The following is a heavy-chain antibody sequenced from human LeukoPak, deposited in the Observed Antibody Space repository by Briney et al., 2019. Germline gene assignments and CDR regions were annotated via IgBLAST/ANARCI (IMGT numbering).Heavy chain of an antibody. D-gene: IGHD6-19*01. J-gene: IGHJ4*02. CDR1: GGPISSYY. CDR3: ARSGGYSSPQNY. CDR2: IYYSGST. Sequence: SEPLPLTRTAPGGPISSYYWSWIRQPPGKELEWIGYIYYSGSTNYNPSLKSRVTISLDTSKSQFSLKLTSVTAADTAVYYCARSGGYSSPQNYWGQGTLVTVSS. V-gene: IGHV4-59*01.